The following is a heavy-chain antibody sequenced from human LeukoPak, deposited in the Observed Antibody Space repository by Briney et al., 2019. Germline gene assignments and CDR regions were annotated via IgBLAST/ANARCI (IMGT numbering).Heavy chain of an antibody. J-gene: IGHJ2*01. V-gene: IGHV4-59*01. CDR2: IYYSGST. D-gene: IGHD1-26*01. Sequence: PSETLSLTCTVSGGSISSYYWSWIRQPPGKGLEWIGYIYYSGSTNYNPSLKSRVTISVDTSKNQFSLKLSSVTAADTAVYYCARAEGATLPVYWYFDRWGRGTLVTVSS. CDR3: ARAEGATLPVYWYFDR. CDR1: GGSISSYY.